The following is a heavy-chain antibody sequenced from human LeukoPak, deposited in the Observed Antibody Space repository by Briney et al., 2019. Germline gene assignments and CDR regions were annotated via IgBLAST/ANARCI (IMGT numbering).Heavy chain of an antibody. V-gene: IGHV4-61*05. Sequence: SETLSLTCTVSGGSISSSSYYWGWIRQPPGKGLEWIGYIYYSGSTNYNPSLKSRVTISVDTSKNQFSLKLSSVTAADTAVYYCARRNRGSGVMGWGQGTLVTVSS. CDR3: ARRNRGSGVMG. J-gene: IGHJ4*02. CDR2: IYYSGST. CDR1: GGSISSSSYY. D-gene: IGHD3-10*01.